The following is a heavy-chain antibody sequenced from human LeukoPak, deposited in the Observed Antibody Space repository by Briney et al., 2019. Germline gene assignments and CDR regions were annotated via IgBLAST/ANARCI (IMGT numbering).Heavy chain of an antibody. Sequence: SETLSLTCTVSGGSISSYYWSWIRQPPGKGLEWIGYIYYSGSTNYNPSLKSRVTISVDTSKNQFSLKLSSVTAADTAVYYCARQGPYGDPHYYYNMDVWGQGTTVTVSS. CDR3: ARQGPYGDPHYYYNMDV. V-gene: IGHV4-59*08. D-gene: IGHD4-17*01. J-gene: IGHJ6*02. CDR2: IYYSGST. CDR1: GGSISSYY.